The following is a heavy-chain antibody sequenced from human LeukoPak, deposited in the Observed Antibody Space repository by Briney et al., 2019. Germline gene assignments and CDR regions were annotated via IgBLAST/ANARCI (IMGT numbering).Heavy chain of an antibody. Sequence: ASVKVSCEASGYSFTSYYMHWVRQALGQGLEWMGIINPSGGSTSYAQKFQGRVTMTRDTSTSTVYMELSSLRSEDTAVYYCARSMVRGVKYGMDVWGKGTTVTVSS. J-gene: IGHJ6*04. CDR2: INPSGGST. CDR1: GYSFTSYY. D-gene: IGHD3-10*01. V-gene: IGHV1-46*01. CDR3: ARSMVRGVKYGMDV.